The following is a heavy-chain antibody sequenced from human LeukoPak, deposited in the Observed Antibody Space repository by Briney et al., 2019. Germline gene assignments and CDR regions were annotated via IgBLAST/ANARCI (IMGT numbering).Heavy chain of an antibody. CDR2: ISSSSSTI. V-gene: IGHV3-48*04. J-gene: IGHJ4*02. CDR1: GFTFSNTW. Sequence: GGSLRLSCAASGFTFSNTWMTWVRQTPGRGLEWVSYISSSSSTIYYADSVKGRFTISRDNAKNSLYLQMNSLRAEDTAVYYCARDCSSTSCYWDYWGQGTLVTVSS. D-gene: IGHD2-2*01. CDR3: ARDCSSTSCYWDY.